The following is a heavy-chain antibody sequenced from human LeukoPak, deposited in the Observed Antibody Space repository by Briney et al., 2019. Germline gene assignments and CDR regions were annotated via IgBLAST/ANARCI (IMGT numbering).Heavy chain of an antibody. CDR3: ASVTTDYYSYFDY. Sequence: SETLSLTCTVSGGSISSYYRSWIRQPPGKGLEYIGYISYSGSTNYNPSLKSRVTISIDRSKNQFSLKLSSVTAADTAVYYCASVTTDYYSYFDYWGQGTQVTVSS. CDR1: GGSISSYY. V-gene: IGHV4-59*01. D-gene: IGHD3-9*01. CDR2: ISYSGST. J-gene: IGHJ4*02.